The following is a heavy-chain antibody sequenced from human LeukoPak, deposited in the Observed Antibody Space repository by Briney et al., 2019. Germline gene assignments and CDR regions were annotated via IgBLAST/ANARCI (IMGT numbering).Heavy chain of an antibody. CDR1: GYTFTSYY. Sequence: ASVKVSCKASGYTFTSYYMHWVRQAPGQGLEWMGIINPSGDSTSYAQTFQGRVTMTSDMSTSTVYMELSSLRFEDTAVYSCARGGKEAVADAEYFHHWGQGTLVTVSS. CDR3: ARGGKEAVADAEYFHH. CDR2: INPSGDST. D-gene: IGHD6-19*01. J-gene: IGHJ1*01. V-gene: IGHV1-46*01.